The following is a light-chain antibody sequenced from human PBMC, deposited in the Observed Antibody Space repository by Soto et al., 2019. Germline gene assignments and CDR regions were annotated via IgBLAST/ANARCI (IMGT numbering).Light chain of an antibody. CDR2: GAS. CDR1: QSVSSN. J-gene: IGKJ2*03. V-gene: IGKV3-15*01. Sequence: EIVMTQSPATLSVPTGERATLSCRASQSVSSNLAWYQQKPGQAPRLLIYGASSRATGIPARFSGSGSGTEFTLTISSLQSEDFAVYYCQQYIQWPRYSFGLGTKQEIK. CDR3: QQYIQWPRYS.